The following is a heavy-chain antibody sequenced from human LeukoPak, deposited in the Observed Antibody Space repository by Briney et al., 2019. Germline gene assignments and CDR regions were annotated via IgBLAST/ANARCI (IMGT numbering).Heavy chain of an antibody. D-gene: IGHD3/OR15-3a*01. V-gene: IGHV1-46*01. CDR1: GYTFTSYY. Sequence: ASVKVSCKASGYTFTSYYMHWVRQAPGQGLEWVGIFNPSDSITTYAQKFQGRVTMTRDTSTSTVYMELSSLRSEDSAVYYCARGYPLDWNYFDYWGQGTLVTVSS. CDR3: ARGYPLDWNYFDY. CDR2: FNPSDSIT. J-gene: IGHJ4*02.